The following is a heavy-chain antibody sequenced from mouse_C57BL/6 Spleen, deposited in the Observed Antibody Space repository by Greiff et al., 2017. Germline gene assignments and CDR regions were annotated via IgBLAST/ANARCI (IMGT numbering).Heavy chain of an antibody. CDR3: ARGGALDY. J-gene: IGHJ2*01. CDR2: INPGSGGT. CDR1: GYAFTNYL. V-gene: IGHV1-54*01. Sequence: QVQLKESGAELVRPGTSVKVSCKASGYAFTNYLIEWVKQRPGQGLEWIGVINPGSGGTNYNEKFKGKATLTADKSSSTAYMQLSSLTSEDSAVYFCARGGALDYWGQGTTLTVSS. D-gene: IGHD3-1*01.